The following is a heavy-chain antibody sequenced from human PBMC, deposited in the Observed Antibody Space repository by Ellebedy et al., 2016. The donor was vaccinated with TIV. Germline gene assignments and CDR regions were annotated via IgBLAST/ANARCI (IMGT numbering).Heavy chain of an antibody. CDR3: ATTYEEGAVAILPEYLQD. V-gene: IGHV3-33*01. Sequence: GESLKISCAASGFIFSNYGMHWVRQAPGKGLEWVALIWFDGSNKDYADSVKGRFTISRDNSKNTLYLQMNGLRDEDTAVYYCATTYEEGAVAILPEYLQDWGQGTLVTVSS. D-gene: IGHD6-19*01. J-gene: IGHJ1*01. CDR2: IWFDGSNK. CDR1: GFIFSNYG.